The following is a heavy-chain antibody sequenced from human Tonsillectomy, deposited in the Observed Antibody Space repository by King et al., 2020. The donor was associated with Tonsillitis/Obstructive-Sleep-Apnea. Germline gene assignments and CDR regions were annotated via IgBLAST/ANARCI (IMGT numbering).Heavy chain of an antibody. Sequence: VQLVESGGAVVRPGGSLRLSCTASGFTFDDYAMSWVRQVPGKGLEWVSGINWNGGSTGYAASVKGRFTISRDNAKNSLFLQMNSLRVEDTALYYCARDSPGTNYFAYWGLGTLVTVSS. CDR2: INWNGGST. D-gene: IGHD1-1*01. CDR3: ARDSPGTNYFAY. J-gene: IGHJ4*02. CDR1: GFTFDDYA. V-gene: IGHV3-20*04.